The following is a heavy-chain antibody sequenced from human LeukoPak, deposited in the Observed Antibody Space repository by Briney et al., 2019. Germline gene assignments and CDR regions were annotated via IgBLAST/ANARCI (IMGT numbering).Heavy chain of an antibody. CDR2: IYPGDSDT. J-gene: IGHJ4*02. Sequence: GESLKVSCKGSGYSFTSYWIGWVRQMPGKGLEWMGIIYPGDSDTRYSPSFQGQVTISADKSISTAYLQWSSLKASDTAIYYCARQVGSYDILTGELDFWGQGTPVTVSS. CDR3: ARQVGSYDILTGELDF. D-gene: IGHD3-9*01. V-gene: IGHV5-51*01. CDR1: GYSFTSYW.